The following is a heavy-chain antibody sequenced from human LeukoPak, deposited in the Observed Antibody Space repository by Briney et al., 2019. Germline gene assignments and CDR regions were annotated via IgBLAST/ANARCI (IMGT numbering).Heavy chain of an antibody. CDR1: GFTFSSYA. V-gene: IGHV3-74*01. CDR3: ARGLLEENSVGLDV. D-gene: IGHD2/OR15-2a*01. CDR2: INSDGRRT. J-gene: IGHJ6*02. Sequence: GGSLRLSCAASGFTFSSYAMSWVRQAPGKGLVWVSRINSDGRRTNYADSVKGRFTIFRDNAKNTLYVEMNSLRAEDTAIYYCARGLLEENSVGLDVWGQGTTVTVSS.